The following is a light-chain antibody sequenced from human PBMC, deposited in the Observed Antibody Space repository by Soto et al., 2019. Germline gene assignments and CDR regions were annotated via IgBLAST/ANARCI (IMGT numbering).Light chain of an antibody. CDR1: QSITNS. CDR2: GAS. J-gene: IGKJ2*01. CDR3: QQLNSYPYT. Sequence: DIQMSQSPSSLSASVGDTVSLTCRASQSITNSLNWYQMKPGRPPKLLLYGASRLQRGVPSRFRGSGSGTDFTLTITGLQVEDFATYYCQQLNSYPYTFGQGTKLEIK. V-gene: IGKV1-39*01.